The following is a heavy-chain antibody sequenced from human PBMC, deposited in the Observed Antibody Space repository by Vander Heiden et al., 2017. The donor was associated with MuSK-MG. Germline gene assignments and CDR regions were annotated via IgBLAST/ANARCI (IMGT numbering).Heavy chain of an antibody. V-gene: IGHV3-21*01. Sequence: EVQLVESGGGLVEPGGSLRLSCTASGFTFRSDTMTWVSQAAGRGLEWVSSISRGSAYIYDADSMKGRFTISRADARNSLLLQMNSLRVGDTAVYYCARGEYYSENYFDAWGQGTLVTVSS. CDR1: GFTFRSDT. J-gene: IGHJ4*02. D-gene: IGHD1-26*01. CDR2: ISRGSAYI. CDR3: ARGEYYSENYFDA.